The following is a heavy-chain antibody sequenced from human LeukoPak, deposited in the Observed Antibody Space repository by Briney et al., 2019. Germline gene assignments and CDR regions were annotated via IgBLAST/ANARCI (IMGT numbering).Heavy chain of an antibody. Sequence: VASVKVSCKASGGTFSSYAISWVRQAPGQGLEWMGGIIPIFGTANYAQKFQGRVTITADESTSTAYMELSSLRSEDTAVYYCEASDPGIAVAGSPYYFDYWGQGTLVTVSS. D-gene: IGHD6-19*01. CDR1: GGTFSSYA. V-gene: IGHV1-69*13. J-gene: IGHJ4*02. CDR3: EASDPGIAVAGSPYYFDY. CDR2: IIPIFGTA.